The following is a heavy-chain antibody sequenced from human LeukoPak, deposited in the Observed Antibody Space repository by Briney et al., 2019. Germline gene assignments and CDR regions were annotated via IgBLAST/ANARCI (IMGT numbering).Heavy chain of an antibody. D-gene: IGHD1-7*01. J-gene: IGHJ4*02. CDR1: GFTFSSYN. CDR3: ARVRYNWNYCPDY. CDR2: ISDTGDRT. V-gene: IGHV3-64*01. Sequence: GGSLRLSCVASGFTFSSYNMNWVRQAPGKGLEYVSAISDTGDRTYYANSVQGRFTISRDNSKNTVYLQMGSLRAEDMAVYYCARVRYNWNYCPDYWGQGTLVTVSS.